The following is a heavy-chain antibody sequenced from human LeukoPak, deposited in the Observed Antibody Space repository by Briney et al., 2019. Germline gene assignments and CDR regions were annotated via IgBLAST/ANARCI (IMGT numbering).Heavy chain of an antibody. V-gene: IGHV3-7*03. CDR1: GFSFSDYW. CDR3: AKGRGFFEGACFDY. Sequence: PGGSLRLSCAASGFSFSDYWMAWVRQAPGKGLEWVANIKQDESEKYYVDSVKGRFTISRDNAKNSVYLQMNSLRAEDTALYYCAKGRGFFEGACFDYWGRGTLVTVSS. J-gene: IGHJ4*02. CDR2: IKQDESEK. D-gene: IGHD3-3*01.